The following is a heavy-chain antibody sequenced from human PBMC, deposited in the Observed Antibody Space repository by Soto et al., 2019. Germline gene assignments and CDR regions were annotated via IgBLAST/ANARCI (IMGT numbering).Heavy chain of an antibody. D-gene: IGHD2-15*01. CDR3: ARDWVVAATHYYYGMDV. CDR2: ISSSSSYI. V-gene: IGHV3-21*01. Sequence: PGGSLRLSCAASGFTFCSYSMNWVRQAPGKGLEWVSSISSSSSYIYYADSVKGRFTISRDNAKNSLYLQMNSLRAEDTAVYYCARDWVVAATHYYYGMDVWGQGTTVTASS. CDR1: GFTFCSYS. J-gene: IGHJ6*02.